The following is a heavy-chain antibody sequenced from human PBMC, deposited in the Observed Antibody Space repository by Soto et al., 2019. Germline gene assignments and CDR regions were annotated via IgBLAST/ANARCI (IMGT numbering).Heavy chain of an antibody. J-gene: IGHJ4*02. D-gene: IGHD4-4*01. CDR2: ISAYNGDT. CDR3: ARDGVAVTTGIAGY. CDR1: GYTFTSYA. Sequence: QVQLVQSGAEVKKPGASVKVSCKASGYTFTSYAVSWVRQAPGQGLEWMGWISAYNGDTKYAQNFQGRVTMTTDTSTNTAYMELRSLRSDDTAVYYCARDGVAVTTGIAGYWGQGTLVTVSS. V-gene: IGHV1-18*01.